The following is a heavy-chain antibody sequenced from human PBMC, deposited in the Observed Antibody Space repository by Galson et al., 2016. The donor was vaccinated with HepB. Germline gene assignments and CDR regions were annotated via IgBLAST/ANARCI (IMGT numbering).Heavy chain of an antibody. J-gene: IGHJ4*02. D-gene: IGHD3-10*01. Sequence: SLRLSCAASGFSFSDYYMNWIRQAPGKGLEWVSYISSSSYTNYADSVKGRFTISRDNARNSLYLQMNSLRPEDTAVYYCARELWFGELLSVCLDYWGQGTLVTVSS. CDR1: GFSFSDYY. CDR2: ISSSSYT. V-gene: IGHV3-11*06. CDR3: ARELWFGELLSVCLDY.